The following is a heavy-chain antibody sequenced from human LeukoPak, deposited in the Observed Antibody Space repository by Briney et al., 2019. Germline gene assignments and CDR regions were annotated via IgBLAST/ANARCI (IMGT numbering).Heavy chain of an antibody. J-gene: IGHJ4*02. CDR1: GFTFSSYE. Sequence: PGGSLRLSCAASGFTFSSYEMNRVRQAPGKGLEWVAVISFDGSNKYYADSVKGRFTISRDNSKNTLYLQMNSLRAEDTAVYYCTKSRLRYCSSTSCYLFDYWGQGTLVTVSS. D-gene: IGHD2-2*01. V-gene: IGHV3-30*18. CDR2: ISFDGSNK. CDR3: TKSRLRYCSSTSCYLFDY.